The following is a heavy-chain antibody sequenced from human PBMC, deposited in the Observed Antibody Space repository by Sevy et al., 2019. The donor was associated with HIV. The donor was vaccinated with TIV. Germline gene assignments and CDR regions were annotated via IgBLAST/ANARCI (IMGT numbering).Heavy chain of an antibody. D-gene: IGHD6-19*01. V-gene: IGHV1-18*01. CDR3: ARLDLSGSGWYGNGMDV. J-gene: IGHJ6*02. Sequence: ASVKVSCKASGYTFSSYGITWVRQAPGQGLEWMGWISTYNGDTNYAQKLQGRVTMTTDTSTSTAYMDLRSLRFDDRAVYYCARLDLSGSGWYGNGMDVWGQGTTVTVSS. CDR1: GYTFSSYG. CDR2: ISTYNGDT.